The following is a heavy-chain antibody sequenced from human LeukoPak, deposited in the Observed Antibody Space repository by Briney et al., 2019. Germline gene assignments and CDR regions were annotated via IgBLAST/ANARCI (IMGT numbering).Heavy chain of an antibody. D-gene: IGHD3-10*01. Sequence: SQTLSLTCTVSGGSISSGGYYWSWIRQHPGKGLEWIGYIYYSGSTYHNPSLKSRVTISVNTSKNQFSLKLSSVTAADTAVYYCAREYYYGSGSESDIWGQGTMVTVSS. CDR1: GGSISSGGYY. CDR2: IYYSGST. V-gene: IGHV4-31*03. CDR3: AREYYYGSGSESDI. J-gene: IGHJ3*02.